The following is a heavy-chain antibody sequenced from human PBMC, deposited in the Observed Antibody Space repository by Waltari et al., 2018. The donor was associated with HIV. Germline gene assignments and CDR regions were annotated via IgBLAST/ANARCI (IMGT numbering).Heavy chain of an antibody. CDR1: GFTFSSYA. D-gene: IGHD3-3*01. Sequence: EVQLLESGGGLVQPGGSLRLSCAASGFTFSSYAMSWVRQAPGKGLEWVSAISGSGGSTYYADSVKGRFTISRDNSKNTLYLQMNSLRAEDTAVYYCATHPSLFWQMDVWGQGTTVTVSS. CDR3: ATHPSLFWQMDV. J-gene: IGHJ6*02. V-gene: IGHV3-23*01. CDR2: ISGSGGST.